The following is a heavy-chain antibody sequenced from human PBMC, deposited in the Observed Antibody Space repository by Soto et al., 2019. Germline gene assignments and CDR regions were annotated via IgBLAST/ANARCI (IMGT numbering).Heavy chain of an antibody. J-gene: IGHJ6*03. CDR1: GYTFSTHD. D-gene: IGHD2-2*01. CDR2: MNFNSGNT. CDR3: AVAVVPTSIHYYYYMDV. V-gene: IGHV1-8*01. Sequence: QVQLVQSGAVLRKPGASVRVSCKASGYTFSTHDINWVRQAPGQGLEWMGWMNFNSGNTGYAHKFQGRVTMTRDTSISTAYMELSSLSSEDTAVYYCAVAVVPTSIHYYYYMDVWGKGATVTVSS.